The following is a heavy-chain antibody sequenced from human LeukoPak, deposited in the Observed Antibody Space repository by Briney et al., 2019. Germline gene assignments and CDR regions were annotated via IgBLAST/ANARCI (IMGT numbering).Heavy chain of an antibody. J-gene: IGHJ4*02. D-gene: IGHD3-10*01. Sequence: GGSLRLSCGASGFTFSSYGMHWVRQAPGKGLEWVSAISGSGGNTYYADSVKGRFTISRDNSKNTLYLQMNSLRAEDTAVYYCAKDRRAGSYDYWGQGTLVTVSS. V-gene: IGHV3-23*01. CDR2: ISGSGGNT. CDR1: GFTFSSYG. CDR3: AKDRRAGSYDY.